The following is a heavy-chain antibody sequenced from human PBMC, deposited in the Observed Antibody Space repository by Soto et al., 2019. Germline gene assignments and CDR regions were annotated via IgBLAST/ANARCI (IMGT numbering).Heavy chain of an antibody. Sequence: PGGSLRLSCAASGFTFSSYWMSWVRQAPGKGLEWVANIKHDGSEKYYVDSVKGRFTISRDNAKNSLYLQMNSLRAEDTAVYYCARVPPTVTTRYFDYWGQGTLVTVSS. CDR2: IKHDGSEK. CDR3: ARVPPTVTTRYFDY. V-gene: IGHV3-7*01. CDR1: GFTFSSYW. J-gene: IGHJ4*02. D-gene: IGHD4-17*01.